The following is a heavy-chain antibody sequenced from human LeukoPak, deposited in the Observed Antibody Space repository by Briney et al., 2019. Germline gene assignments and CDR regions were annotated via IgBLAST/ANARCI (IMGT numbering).Heavy chain of an antibody. Sequence: PSETLSLTCAVYGGSFSGYYWSWIRQPPGKGLEWIGEINHSGGTNYNPSLKSRVTISVDTSKNQFSLKLSSVTAADTAVYYCARDVSWFDPWGQGTLVTVSS. CDR1: GGSFSGYY. CDR2: INHSGGT. V-gene: IGHV4-34*01. CDR3: ARDVSWFDP. J-gene: IGHJ5*02.